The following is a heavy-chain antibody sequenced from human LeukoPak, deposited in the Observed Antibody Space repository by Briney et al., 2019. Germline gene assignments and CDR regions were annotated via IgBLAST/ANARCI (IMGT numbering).Heavy chain of an antibody. V-gene: IGHV5-51*01. Sequence: GESLKISCEGSGYTFTRYRIGWVRQMPGKGLELVGIIYVNDSDTRYSPSFEGQVTISADKSINTAYLQWSSLKASDTAMYYCARRGGRNWYFDRWGRGTLVTVSS. CDR1: GYTFTRYR. CDR3: ARRGGRNWYFDR. D-gene: IGHD3-16*01. J-gene: IGHJ2*01. CDR2: IYVNDSDT.